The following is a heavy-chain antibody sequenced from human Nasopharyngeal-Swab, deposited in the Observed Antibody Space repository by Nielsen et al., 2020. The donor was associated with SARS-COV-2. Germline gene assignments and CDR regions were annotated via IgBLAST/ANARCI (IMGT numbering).Heavy chain of an antibody. D-gene: IGHD2-21*01. CDR1: GFTFSTYW. V-gene: IGHV3-74*01. CDR2: INDDGRDT. Sequence: GESLKISCAASGFTFSTYWMHWVRQAPGKGLVWVSRINDDGRDTIYADSVKGRFTISRDNAKNTLYLQMNNLRAEDTALYYCARDVAGADSAWGQGTLVTVSS. J-gene: IGHJ5*02. CDR3: ARDVAGADSA.